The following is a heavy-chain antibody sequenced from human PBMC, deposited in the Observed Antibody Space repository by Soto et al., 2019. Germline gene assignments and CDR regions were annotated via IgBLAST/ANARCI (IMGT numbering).Heavy chain of an antibody. CDR1: GFTFSSYW. CDR2: IKQDGSEK. V-gene: IGHV3-7*01. Sequence: PGGSLRLSCAASGFTFSSYWMSWVRQAPGKGLEWVANIKQDGSEKYYVDSVKGRFTISRDNAKNSLYLQMNSLRAEDTAVYYCARDHTQMYYDILNWFGPWGQGTLVTVSS. D-gene: IGHD3-9*01. J-gene: IGHJ5*02. CDR3: ARDHTQMYYDILNWFGP.